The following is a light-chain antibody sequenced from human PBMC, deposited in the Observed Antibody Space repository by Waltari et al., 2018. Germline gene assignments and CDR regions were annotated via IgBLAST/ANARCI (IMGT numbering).Light chain of an antibody. CDR3: QQRSNWTPHT. CDR1: QSVGGY. J-gene: IGKJ2*01. V-gene: IGKV3-11*01. Sequence: EIVLTQSPDTLSLSPGDTATLSCRASQSVGGYLAWYQHKPGQPPRLLIYDASNRATGVPARFRGSGSGTDFTLTISSLEAEDFAVYYCQQRSNWTPHTFGQGARLEIK. CDR2: DAS.